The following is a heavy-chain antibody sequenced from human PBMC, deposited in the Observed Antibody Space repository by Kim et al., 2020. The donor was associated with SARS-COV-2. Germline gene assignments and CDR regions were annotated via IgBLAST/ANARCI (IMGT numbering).Heavy chain of an antibody. CDR1: GYTFTSYD. Sequence: ASVKVSCKASGYTFTSYDINWVRQATGQGLEWMGWMNPNSGNTGYAQKFQGRVTMTRNTSISTAYMELSSLRSEDTAVYYCARGWDSSGWLDYYYYYGMDVWGQGTTVTVSS. V-gene: IGHV1-8*01. CDR2: MNPNSGNT. J-gene: IGHJ6*02. CDR3: ARGWDSSGWLDYYYYYGMDV. D-gene: IGHD6-19*01.